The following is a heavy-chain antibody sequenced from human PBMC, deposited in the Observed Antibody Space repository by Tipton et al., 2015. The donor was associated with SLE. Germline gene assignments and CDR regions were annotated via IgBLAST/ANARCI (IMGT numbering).Heavy chain of an antibody. CDR2: IRSKAYGGTT. Sequence: SLRLSCTASGFTFGDYAMSWVRQAPGKGLEWVGFIRSKAYGGTTEYAASVKGRFTISRDDSKSIAYLQMNSLKTEDTAVYYCTGDRSGPHAFDIWGQGTMVTVPS. CDR3: TGDRSGPHAFDI. J-gene: IGHJ3*02. D-gene: IGHD3-22*01. CDR1: GFTFGDYA. V-gene: IGHV3-49*04.